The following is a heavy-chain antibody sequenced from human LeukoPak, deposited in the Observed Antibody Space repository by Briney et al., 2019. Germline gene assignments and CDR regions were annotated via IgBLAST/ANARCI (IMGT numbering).Heavy chain of an antibody. CDR3: ARRYYDSSGYIDAFDI. J-gene: IGHJ3*02. CDR1: GYTFTGYY. Sequence: ASVKVSCKASGYTFTGYYMHWVRQATGQGLEWMGWMNPNSGNTGYAQKFQGRVTMTRNTSIRTAYMELSSLRSEDTAVYYCARRYYDSSGYIDAFDIWGQGTMVTVSS. D-gene: IGHD3-22*01. CDR2: MNPNSGNT. V-gene: IGHV1-8*02.